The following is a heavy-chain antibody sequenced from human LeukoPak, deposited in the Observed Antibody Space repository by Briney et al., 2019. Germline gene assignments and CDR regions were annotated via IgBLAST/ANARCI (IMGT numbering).Heavy chain of an antibody. Sequence: ASETLSLTWAGYCGSFCGFYWRWVRQPAGKGLKWIGEINHRGSTNYNPSLKSRVNISVHTSKHQFPLELSSVTGADTAEYYFARGGDRYCSGGSCLYCDHWGQGTLVSVSS. CDR1: CGSFCGFY. CDR2: INHRGST. V-gene: IGHV4-34*01. CDR3: ARGGDRYCSGGSCLYCDH. D-gene: IGHD2-15*01. J-gene: IGHJ4*02.